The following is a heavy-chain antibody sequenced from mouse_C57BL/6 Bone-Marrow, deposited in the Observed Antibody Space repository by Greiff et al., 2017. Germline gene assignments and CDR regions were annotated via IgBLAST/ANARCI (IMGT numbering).Heavy chain of an antibody. CDR2: IDPENGDT. CDR1: GFNIKDDY. J-gene: IGHJ2*01. V-gene: IGHV14-4*01. Sequence: VQLKESGAELVRPGASVKLSCTASGFNIKDDYMHWVKQRPEQGLEWIGWIDPENGDTAYASKFQGKATITADTSSNTAYLQLSSLTSEDTAVYYCTLLLWDTLYWGQGTTLTVSS. CDR3: TLLLWDTLY. D-gene: IGHD2-1*01.